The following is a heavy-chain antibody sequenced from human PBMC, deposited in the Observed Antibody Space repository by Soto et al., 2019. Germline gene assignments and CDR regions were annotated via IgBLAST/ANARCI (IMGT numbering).Heavy chain of an antibody. Sequence: QLQLQESGPGLVKPSETLSLTCTVSGGSISSGSYYWGWIRQSPGKGLEWIGSIYYSETTYYNPSLKTRVTISVDTSKNQFSLKLSSVTAADTAVYYCARYPGYGYGTIAYWGQGTLVTVSS. V-gene: IGHV4-39*01. CDR1: GGSISSGSYY. J-gene: IGHJ4*02. CDR2: IYYSETT. CDR3: ARYPGYGYGTIAY. D-gene: IGHD5-18*01.